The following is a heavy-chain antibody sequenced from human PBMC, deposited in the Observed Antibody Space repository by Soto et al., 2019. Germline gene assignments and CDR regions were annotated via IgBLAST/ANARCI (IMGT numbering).Heavy chain of an antibody. J-gene: IGHJ4*02. V-gene: IGHV4-39*01. CDR2: IYYSGST. CDR3: ARHGHEWQWFDY. D-gene: IGHD6-19*01. CDR1: GGSISSSSYY. Sequence: SETLSLTCTVSGGSISSSSYYWGWIRQPPGKGLEWIGSIYYSGSTYYNPSLKSRVTISVDTSKNQFSLKLSSVTAADTAVYYCARHGHEWQWFDYWGQGTLVTVSS.